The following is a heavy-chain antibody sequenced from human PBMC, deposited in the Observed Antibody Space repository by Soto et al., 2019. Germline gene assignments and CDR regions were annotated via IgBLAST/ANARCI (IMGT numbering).Heavy chain of an antibody. J-gene: IGHJ4*02. CDR2: ISSSGSTI. V-gene: IGHV3-48*03. D-gene: IGHD6-6*01. CDR1: GFTFSSYE. Sequence: GGSLRLSCAASGFTFSSYEMNWVRQAPGKGLEWVSYISSSGSTIYYADSVKGRFTISRDNAKNSLYLQMNSLRAEDTAVYYFARVFSSIAAYFDYWGQGTLVTVSS. CDR3: ARVFSSIAAYFDY.